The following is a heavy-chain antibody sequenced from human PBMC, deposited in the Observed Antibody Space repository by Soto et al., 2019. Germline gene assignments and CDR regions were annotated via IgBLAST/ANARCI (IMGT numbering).Heavy chain of an antibody. J-gene: IGHJ4*02. CDR2: IDPSDSYT. Sequence: VESLKISCKGSENIFTTYWISWVRQMPGKGLEWMGRIDPSDSYTDYSPSFQGHVTISVDKSISTAYLQWSSLKASDTAMYYCARDFDYWGQGTLVTVSS. CDR3: ARDFDY. V-gene: IGHV5-10-1*01. CDR1: ENIFTTYW.